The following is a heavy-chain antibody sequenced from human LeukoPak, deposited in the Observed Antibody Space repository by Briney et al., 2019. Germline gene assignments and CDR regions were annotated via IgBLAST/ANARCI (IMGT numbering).Heavy chain of an antibody. Sequence: SVKVSCKASGGTFSSYAISWVRQAPGQGLEWMGGIIPIFGTAIYAQKFQGRVTITADESTSTAYMELSSLRSEDTAVYYCAMDGDYGQGDYWGQGTLVTVSS. CDR1: GGTFSSYA. D-gene: IGHD4-17*01. CDR3: AMDGDYGQGDY. CDR2: IIPIFGTA. J-gene: IGHJ4*02. V-gene: IGHV1-69*01.